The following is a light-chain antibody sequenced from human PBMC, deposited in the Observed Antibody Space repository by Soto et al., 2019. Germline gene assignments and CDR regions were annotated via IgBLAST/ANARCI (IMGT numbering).Light chain of an antibody. CDR3: MQALQTPWT. Sequence: DIVMTQSPLSLPVTPGEPASISCRSSQSLLHSNGYNYLDWYLQKPRQSPQLLIYLGSNRASGVPDRFSGSGSGTDFTLTIRRVEAEDVGVYYCMQALQTPWTFGQGTKVEIK. V-gene: IGKV2-28*01. CDR2: LGS. CDR1: QSLLHSNGYNY. J-gene: IGKJ1*01.